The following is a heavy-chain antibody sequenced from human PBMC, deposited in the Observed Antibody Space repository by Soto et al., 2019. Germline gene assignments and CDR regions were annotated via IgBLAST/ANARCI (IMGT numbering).Heavy chain of an antibody. J-gene: IGHJ6*02. V-gene: IGHV1-69*13. CDR3: AREKTSYGMDV. Sequence: ASVKVSCKASRGTFSSYAISWVRQAPGQGLEWMGGIIPIVGTTNFAQKFQGRVTITADESTSTASMELSSLRSEDTAVYYCAREKTSYGMDVWGRGTTVTVSS. CDR2: IIPIVGTT. CDR1: RGTFSSYA.